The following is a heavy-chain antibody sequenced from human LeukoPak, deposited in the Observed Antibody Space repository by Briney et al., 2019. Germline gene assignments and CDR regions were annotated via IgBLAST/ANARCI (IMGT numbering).Heavy chain of an antibody. V-gene: IGHV1-69*13. Sequence: SAKVSCKASGGTFSSYAISWVRQAPGQGLEWMGGIIPIFGTANYAQKFQGRVTITADESTSTAYMELSSLRSEDTAVYYCARVGMAYYYDSSGPRGFDYWGQGTLVTVSS. CDR3: ARVGMAYYYDSSGPRGFDY. CDR1: GGTFSSYA. D-gene: IGHD3-22*01. J-gene: IGHJ4*02. CDR2: IIPIFGTA.